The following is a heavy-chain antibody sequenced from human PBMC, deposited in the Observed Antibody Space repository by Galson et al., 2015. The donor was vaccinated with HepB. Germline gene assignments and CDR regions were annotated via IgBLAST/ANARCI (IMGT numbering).Heavy chain of an antibody. Sequence: SLRLSCAASGFTVSSNYMSWVRQAPGKGLEWVSVIYSGGSTYYADSVKGRFTISRDNSKNTLYLQMNSLRAEDTAVYYCARAKGRLRYFDWLFDYWGQGTLVTVSS. CDR1: GFTVSSNY. V-gene: IGHV3-66*01. D-gene: IGHD3-9*01. CDR3: ARAKGRLRYFDWLFDY. CDR2: IYSGGST. J-gene: IGHJ4*02.